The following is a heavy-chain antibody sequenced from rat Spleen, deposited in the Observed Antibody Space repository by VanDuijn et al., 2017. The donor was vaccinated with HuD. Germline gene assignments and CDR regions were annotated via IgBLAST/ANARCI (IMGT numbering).Heavy chain of an antibody. CDR3: ARDAYYSSSPPAY. Sequence: QVQLKESGPGLVQPSQTLSLTCTVSGFSLTRNSVHWVRQPPGKGLEWMGGLWGDGSTDYNSVLKSRLSISRDTSKSQVFLKMNSLQTEDTATFYCARDAYYSSSPPAYWGQGTLVTVSS. CDR1: GFSLTRNS. CDR2: LWGDGST. D-gene: IGHD1-2*01. V-gene: IGHV2-1*01. J-gene: IGHJ3*01.